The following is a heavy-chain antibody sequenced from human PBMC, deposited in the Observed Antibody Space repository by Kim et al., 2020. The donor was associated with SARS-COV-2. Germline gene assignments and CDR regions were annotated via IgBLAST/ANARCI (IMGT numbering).Heavy chain of an antibody. CDR3: ARHADSSGWYPDFDY. Sequence: GESLKISCKGSGYSFTSYWISWVRQMPGKGLEWMGRIDPSDSYTNYSPSFQGHVTISADKSISTAYLQWSSLKASDTAMYYCARHADSSGWYPDFDYWGQGTLVTVSS. CDR2: IDPSDSYT. V-gene: IGHV5-10-1*01. D-gene: IGHD6-19*01. J-gene: IGHJ4*02. CDR1: GYSFTSYW.